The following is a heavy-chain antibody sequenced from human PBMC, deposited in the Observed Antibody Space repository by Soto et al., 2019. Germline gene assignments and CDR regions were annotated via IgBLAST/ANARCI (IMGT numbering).Heavy chain of an antibody. D-gene: IGHD3-16*01. CDR1: GDSVSSCNYY. Sequence: PAGTLSLTCTASGDSVSSCNYYWAWIRQRPGKGLECIGSIYFTGSTNYNPPLNRRLTISIDTSSTLFPLRLDSVTAADTAVYYCGRVPVDTYMIYCSDPWGPGTLVTVSS. V-gene: IGHV4-61*01. CDR2: IYFTGST. J-gene: IGHJ5*02. CDR3: GRVPVDTYMIYCSDP.